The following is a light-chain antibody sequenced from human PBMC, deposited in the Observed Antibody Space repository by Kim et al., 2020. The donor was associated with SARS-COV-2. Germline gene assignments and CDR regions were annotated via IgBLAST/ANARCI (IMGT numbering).Light chain of an antibody. V-gene: IGLV3-19*01. Sequence: ALGHTVRSSGQGYSLVTYFAIWYQQKRGQAPTVIIKGKNNRPSGIPDRFSASNSGNTASLTITGAQAEDEADYFCNSRDTTDNHVLFGGGTQLTVL. CDR1: SLVTYF. CDR2: GKN. J-gene: IGLJ3*02. CDR3: NSRDTTDNHVL.